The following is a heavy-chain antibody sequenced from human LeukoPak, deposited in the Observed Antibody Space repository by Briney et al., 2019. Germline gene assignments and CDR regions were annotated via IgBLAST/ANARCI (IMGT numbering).Heavy chain of an antibody. V-gene: IGHV3-48*04. Sequence: GGSLRLSCQPSGFSFSAYSMNWVRHPPGQGLEWISYISRGSHTIYYADSVRGRFTISRDDAKNSLYLQMNSLRAEDTGIYYCSRETTSGYWGQGTLVTVSS. CDR2: ISRGSHTI. J-gene: IGHJ4*02. CDR3: SRETTSGY. D-gene: IGHD1-1*01. CDR1: GFSFSAYS.